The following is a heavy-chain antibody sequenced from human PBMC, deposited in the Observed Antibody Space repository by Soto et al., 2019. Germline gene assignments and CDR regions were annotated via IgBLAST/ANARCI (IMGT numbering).Heavy chain of an antibody. D-gene: IGHD3-22*01. J-gene: IGHJ6*02. CDR3: AAEGYYDSSGYLWGMDV. CDR2: IVVGSGNT. V-gene: IGHV1-58*01. Sequence: SVKDSCKASGFTFTSSAVQWVRQARGQRLEWIGWIVVGSGNTNYAQKFQERVTITRDMSTSTAYMELSSLRSEDTAVYYCAAEGYYDSSGYLWGMDVWGHGTTVTVSS. CDR1: GFTFTSSA.